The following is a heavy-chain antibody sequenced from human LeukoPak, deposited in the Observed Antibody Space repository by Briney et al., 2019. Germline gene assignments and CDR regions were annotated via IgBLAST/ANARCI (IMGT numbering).Heavy chain of an antibody. J-gene: IGHJ4*02. V-gene: IGHV3-11*06. Sequence: AGGSLRLSCAASGFTFTDSYMTWVRQAPGKGLEWLSYISGSGDDTNYADSVRGRFTISRDNAKNSLYLQMNSLRAEDTAVYYCARARQRYSSSSYYFDYWGQGTLVTVSS. CDR3: ARARQRYSSSSYYFDY. CDR1: GFTFTDSY. D-gene: IGHD6-6*01. CDR2: ISGSGDDT.